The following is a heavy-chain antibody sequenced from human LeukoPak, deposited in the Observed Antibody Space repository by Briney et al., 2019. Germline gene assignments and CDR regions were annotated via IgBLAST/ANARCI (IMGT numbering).Heavy chain of an antibody. CDR3: TKSDWFDP. D-gene: IGHD3-3*01. Sequence: GGSLRLSCAASGFILSGYWMHWVRQAQGQGLVWLSRIKNDGSITSYADSVKGRFTISRDNAKNTLYLQMNSLRVEDTAVYYCTKSDWFDPWGQGTLVTVSS. J-gene: IGHJ5*02. CDR1: GFILSGYW. CDR2: IKNDGSIT. V-gene: IGHV3-74*01.